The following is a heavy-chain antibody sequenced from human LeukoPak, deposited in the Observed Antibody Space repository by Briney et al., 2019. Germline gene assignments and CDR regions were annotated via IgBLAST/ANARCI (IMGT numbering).Heavy chain of an antibody. Sequence: SSETLSLTCTVSGDSISTSNSYWGWIRQPPGKGLEWIGSIYYSGNTYYNASLKSRVTMPVDTSKSQFSLKLSSVTAADTAVYYCARDKLDGGWFDPWGQGTLVTVSS. V-gene: IGHV4-39*07. CDR1: GDSISTSNSY. CDR3: ARDKLDGGWFDP. D-gene: IGHD6-13*01. J-gene: IGHJ5*02. CDR2: IYYSGNT.